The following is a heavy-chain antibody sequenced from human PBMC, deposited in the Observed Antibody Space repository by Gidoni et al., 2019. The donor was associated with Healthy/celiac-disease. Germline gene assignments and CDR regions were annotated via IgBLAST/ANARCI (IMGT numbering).Heavy chain of an antibody. Sequence: EVQLVESGGGLVKPGGSLILSCAASVFTFSSYSMNWVRQASGKGREWVSSNSSSSSYIYYADAVKGRFTISRDNAKNSLYLQMNSLRAEDTAVYYCARGGIAVAGTGDYWGQGTLVTVSS. D-gene: IGHD6-19*01. V-gene: IGHV3-21*01. CDR1: VFTFSSYS. J-gene: IGHJ4*02. CDR3: ARGGIAVAGTGDY. CDR2: NSSSSSYI.